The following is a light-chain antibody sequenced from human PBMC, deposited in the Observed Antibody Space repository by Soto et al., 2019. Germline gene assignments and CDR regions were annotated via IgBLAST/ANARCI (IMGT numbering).Light chain of an antibody. CDR2: GAS. CDR3: QQYGSSPYT. Sequence: EIVLTQSPGTLSLSPGERATLSCRASQSVSSSYLAWYQQKPGQAPRLLIYGASSSATGIPDRFSGSGSGTDFTLTISSLEPEDFAVYYCQQYGSSPYTFGQGNKLEIK. CDR1: QSVSSSY. V-gene: IGKV3-20*01. J-gene: IGKJ2*01.